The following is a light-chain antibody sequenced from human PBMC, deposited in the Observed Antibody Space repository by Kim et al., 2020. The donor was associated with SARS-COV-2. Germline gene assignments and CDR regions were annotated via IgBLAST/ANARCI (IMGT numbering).Light chain of an antibody. V-gene: IGLV2-23*02. CDR2: EVI. Sequence: GQSITISCTGTSSDVGPYNLVAWYQQFPGTAPKLIIYEVIKRPSGVSNRFSGSKSGNTASLTISGPQAEDEADYYCCSYAGSSSYVFGGGTKVTVL. CDR3: CSYAGSSSYV. CDR1: SSDVGPYNL. J-gene: IGLJ1*01.